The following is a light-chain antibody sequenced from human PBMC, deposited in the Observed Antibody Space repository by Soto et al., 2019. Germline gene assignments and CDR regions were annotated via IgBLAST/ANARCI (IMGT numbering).Light chain of an antibody. V-gene: IGLV2-14*01. Sequence: QSVLTQPASVSGSHGQSSTISFTGTSSDVGGYNYVSWYQQHPGKAPKLMIYEVSNRPSGVSNRFSGSKSGNTASLTISGLQAEDEADYYCSSYTSSSTPLYVFGTGTKVTVL. CDR3: SSYTSSSTPLYV. CDR1: SSDVGGYNY. CDR2: EVS. J-gene: IGLJ1*01.